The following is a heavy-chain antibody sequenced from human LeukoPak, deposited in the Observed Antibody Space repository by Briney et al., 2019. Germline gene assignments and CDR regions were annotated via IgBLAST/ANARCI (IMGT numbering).Heavy chain of an antibody. CDR2: ISGSGGST. CDR1: GFTFSSYA. V-gene: IGHV3-23*01. J-gene: IGHJ6*03. CDR3: AKQALRGVTWYYYYMDV. D-gene: IGHD3-10*01. Sequence: PGGSLRLSCAASGFTFSSYAMSWVRQAPGKGLEWVSAISGSGGSTYYADSVKGRFTISRDNSKNTLYLQMNSLRAEDTAVYYCAKQALRGVTWYYYYMDVWGKGTTVTISS.